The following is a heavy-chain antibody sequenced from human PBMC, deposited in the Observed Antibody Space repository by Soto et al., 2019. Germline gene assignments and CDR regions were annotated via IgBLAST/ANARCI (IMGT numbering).Heavy chain of an antibody. J-gene: IGHJ3*02. D-gene: IGHD6-13*01. CDR3: ALGSWSGETFDI. V-gene: IGHV1-69*02. Sequence: QVQLVQSGAEVKKPGSSVKVSCKASGGTFNVYTIIWVRQAPGQGLEWMGRIIPMLAITNYAQRFQGRGTLTADTSTTTAYMELSSLTSEDTAVYYCALGSWSGETFDIWGQGTLVTVSS. CDR1: GGTFNVYT. CDR2: IIPMLAIT.